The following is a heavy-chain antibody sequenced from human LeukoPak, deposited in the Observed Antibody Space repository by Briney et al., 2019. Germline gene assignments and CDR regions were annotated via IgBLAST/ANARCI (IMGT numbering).Heavy chain of an antibody. V-gene: IGHV3-21*01. CDR3: ARDPSTYSGYDAED. J-gene: IGHJ4*02. CDR2: ISSSSSYI. D-gene: IGHD5-12*01. Sequence: PGGSLRLSCAASGFTFSSYSMNWVRQAPGKGLEWVSSISSSSSYIYYADSVKGRFTISRDNAKNSLYLQMNSLRAEDTAVYYCARDPSTYSGYDAEDWGQGTLVTVSS. CDR1: GFTFSSYS.